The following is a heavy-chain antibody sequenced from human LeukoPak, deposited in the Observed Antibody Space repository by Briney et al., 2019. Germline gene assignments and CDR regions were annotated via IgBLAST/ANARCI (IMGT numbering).Heavy chain of an antibody. CDR1: GFTFSSYS. CDR3: ARIPSLGLGELSSRPYDY. CDR2: ISSSSSYI. V-gene: IGHV3-21*01. Sequence: PGGSLRLSCAASGFTFSSYSMNWVRQAPGKGLEWVSSISSSSSYIYYADSVKGRFTISRDNAKNSLYLQMNSLRAEDTAVYYCARIPSLGLGELSSRPYDYWGQGTLVTVSS. D-gene: IGHD3-16*02. J-gene: IGHJ4*02.